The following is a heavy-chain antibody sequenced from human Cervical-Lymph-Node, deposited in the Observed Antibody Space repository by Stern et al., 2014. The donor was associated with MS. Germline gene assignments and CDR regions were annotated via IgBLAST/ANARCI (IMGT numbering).Heavy chain of an antibody. CDR2: ISSNGGST. CDR3: VKGGQWLDDY. J-gene: IGHJ4*02. Sequence: EVQLVESGGGLVQPGGSLRLSCSASGFTFSSYAMHWVRQAPGKGLEYVSAISSNGGSTYYADSVKGRFTISRDNSKNTLYLQMRSLRAEDTAVYYCVKGGQWLDDYWGQGTLVTVSS. D-gene: IGHD6-19*01. CDR1: GFTFSSYA. V-gene: IGHV3-64D*06.